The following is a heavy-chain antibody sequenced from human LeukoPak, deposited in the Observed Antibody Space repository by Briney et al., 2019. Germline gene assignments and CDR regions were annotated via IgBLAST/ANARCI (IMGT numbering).Heavy chain of an antibody. CDR1: GFTLTNYC. CDR2: IKQDGSEK. Sequence: PGGSLRLSCAASGFTLTNYCMTWVRQVPGKGLEWVASIKQDGSEKYFLDSVKGRFTISRDNAENSMYLQMNSLRAEDTAVYYCARVVTRVYYDSSGSDYWGQGTLVTVSS. V-gene: IGHV3-7*01. CDR3: ARVVTRVYYDSSGSDY. J-gene: IGHJ4*02. D-gene: IGHD3-22*01.